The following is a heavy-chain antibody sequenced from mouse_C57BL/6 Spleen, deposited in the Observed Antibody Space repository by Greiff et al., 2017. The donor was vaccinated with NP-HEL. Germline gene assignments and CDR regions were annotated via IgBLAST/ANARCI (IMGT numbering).Heavy chain of an antibody. CDR1: GYSFNTYA. CDR3: VRHRTVYDYAMDY. J-gene: IGHJ4*01. D-gene: IGHD2-12*01. V-gene: IGHV10-1*01. CDR2: IRSKSNTYAT. Sequence: EVQLVESGGGLVPPTGSLKLPCAASGYSFNTYAMNWVRQAPGKGMEWVARIRSKSNTYATYYADSVKDRLTISRDDSESMFYRQMNNVRTEDTAMYYCVRHRTVYDYAMDYWGQGTSVTVSS.